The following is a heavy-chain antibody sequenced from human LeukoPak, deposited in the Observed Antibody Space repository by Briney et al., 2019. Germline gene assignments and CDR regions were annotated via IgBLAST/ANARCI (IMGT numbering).Heavy chain of an antibody. CDR3: ASTISSSWPFDY. V-gene: IGHV3-11*01. J-gene: IGHJ4*02. Sequence: PGGSLRLSCAASGFTFSDYYMSWIRQAPGKGLEWVSYISSSGSTIYYADSVKGRFTISRDNAKNSLYLQMNSLRAEDTAVYYCASTISSSWPFDYWGQGTLVTVSS. CDR2: ISSSGSTI. CDR1: GFTFSDYY. D-gene: IGHD6-13*01.